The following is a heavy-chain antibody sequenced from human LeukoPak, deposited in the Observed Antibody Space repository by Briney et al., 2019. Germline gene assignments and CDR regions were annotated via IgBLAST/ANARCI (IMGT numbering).Heavy chain of an antibody. CDR2: IRNKANSYAT. D-gene: IGHD1-26*01. V-gene: IGHV3-72*01. Sequence: GGSLRLSCAVSGFIFSDHYMDWVRQAPGKGLEWVGRIRNKANSYATEYAASVKGRFTISRDDSKNSLYLQMNSLKTEDTATYYCARYSGSYLRGLADWGQGTMVTVSS. CDR1: GFIFSDHY. J-gene: IGHJ3*01. CDR3: ARYSGSYLRGLAD.